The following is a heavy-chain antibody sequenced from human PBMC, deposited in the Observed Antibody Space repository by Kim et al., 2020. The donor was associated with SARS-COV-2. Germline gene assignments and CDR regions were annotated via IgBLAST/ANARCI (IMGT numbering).Heavy chain of an antibody. D-gene: IGHD3-10*01. J-gene: IGHJ4*02. CDR3: AKDKYYYGSGSYYSPGDY. CDR1: GFTFSSYG. Sequence: GGSLRLSCAASGFTFSSYGMHWVRQAPGKGLEWVAVISYDGSNKYYADSVKGRFTISRDNSKNTLYLQMNSLRAEDTAVYYCAKDKYYYGSGSYYSPGDYWGQGTLVTVSS. V-gene: IGHV3-30*18. CDR2: ISYDGSNK.